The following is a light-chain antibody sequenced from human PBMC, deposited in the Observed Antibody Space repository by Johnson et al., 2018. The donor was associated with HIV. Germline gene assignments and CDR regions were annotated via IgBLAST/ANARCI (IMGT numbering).Light chain of an antibody. CDR2: ENK. CDR3: GTWDSSLGAGV. CDR1: SSNIGKNY. V-gene: IGLV1-51*02. Sequence: QAVLTQPPSVSASPGQMVSISCSGSSSNIGKNYVSWYQQFPGTAHKLLIHENKKRPSGIHDRFSGSKSGTSATMDITGLQNGDEADYYCGTWDSSLGAGVFGTGTKVTVL. J-gene: IGLJ1*01.